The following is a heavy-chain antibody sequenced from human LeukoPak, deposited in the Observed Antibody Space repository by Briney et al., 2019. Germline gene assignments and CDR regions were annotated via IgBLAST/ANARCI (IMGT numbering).Heavy chain of an antibody. CDR1: GFTFSSYG. Sequence: RGSLRLSCAASGFTFSSYGMHWVRQAPGKGLEWVAVISYDGSNKYYADSVKGRFTISRDNAKNSLYLQMNSLRAEDTAVYYCAKFGSYHDYWGQGTLVTVSS. D-gene: IGHD1-26*01. V-gene: IGHV3-30*18. J-gene: IGHJ4*02. CDR3: AKFGSYHDY. CDR2: ISYDGSNK.